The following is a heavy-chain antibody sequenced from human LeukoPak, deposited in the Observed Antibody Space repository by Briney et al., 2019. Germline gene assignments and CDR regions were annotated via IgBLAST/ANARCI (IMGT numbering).Heavy chain of an antibody. D-gene: IGHD2-8*01. CDR2: INHSGST. CDR1: GGSFSGYY. Sequence: SETLSLTCAVYGGSFSGYYWSWIRQPPGKGLEWIGEINHSGSTNYNPSLKSRVTISVDTPKNQFSLKLSSVTAADTAVYYCASSGQCTNGLCRDVGYMDVWGRGTTVTVSS. V-gene: IGHV4-34*01. CDR3: ASSGQCTNGLCRDVGYMDV. J-gene: IGHJ6*03.